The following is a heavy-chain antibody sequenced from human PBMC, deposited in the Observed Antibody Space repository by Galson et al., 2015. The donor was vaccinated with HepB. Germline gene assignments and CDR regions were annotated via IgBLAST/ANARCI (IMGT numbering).Heavy chain of an antibody. CDR1: GFTVSSNY. Sequence: SLRLSCAASGFTVSSNYMSWVRQAPGKGLEWVSVIYSGGSTYYADSVKGRFTISRDNSKNTLYLQMNSLRAEDAAVYYCARVDTAMGYYFDYWGQGTLVTVSS. CDR3: ARVDTAMGYYFDY. J-gene: IGHJ4*02. V-gene: IGHV3-53*01. CDR2: IYSGGST. D-gene: IGHD5-18*01.